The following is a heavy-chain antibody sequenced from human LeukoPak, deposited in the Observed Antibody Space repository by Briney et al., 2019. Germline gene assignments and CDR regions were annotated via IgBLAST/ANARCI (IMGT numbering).Heavy chain of an antibody. CDR1: GYTFTSYY. V-gene: IGHV1-18*04. D-gene: IGHD3-3*01. J-gene: IGHJ4*02. CDR2: ISAYNGNT. CDR3: ARLIFGVVIENDY. Sequence: ASVKVSCKASGYTFTSYYMHWVRQAPGQGLEWMGWISAYNGNTNYAQKLQGRVTMTTDTSTSTAYMELRSLRSDDTAVYYCARLIFGVVIENDYWGQGTLVTVSS.